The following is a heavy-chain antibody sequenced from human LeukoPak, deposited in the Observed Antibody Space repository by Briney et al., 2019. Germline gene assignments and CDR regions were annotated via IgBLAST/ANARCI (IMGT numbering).Heavy chain of an antibody. J-gene: IGHJ6*02. CDR3: AREGGVVAATRGMDV. CDR2: IYYSGST. D-gene: IGHD2-15*01. Sequence: SQTLSLTCTVSGGSISSGDYYWSWIRQPPGKGLEWIGYIYYSGSTYYNPSLKSRVTISVDTSKNQFSLKLSSVTAADTAVYYCAREGGVVAATRGMDVWGQGTTVAVSS. V-gene: IGHV4-30-4*01. CDR1: GGSISSGDYY.